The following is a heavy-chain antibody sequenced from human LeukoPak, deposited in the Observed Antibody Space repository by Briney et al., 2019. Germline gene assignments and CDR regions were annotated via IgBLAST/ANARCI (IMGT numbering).Heavy chain of an antibody. V-gene: IGHV1-69*13. CDR2: FIPIFGTT. D-gene: IGHD6-19*01. Sequence: ASVKVSCKASGYTFTGYYVHWVRQAPGQGLQWVGGFIPIFGTTHYAQKFQGRVTITADESTSTAYMELSSLRSDDTAVYYCARGAVSGTHDAFHIWGQGTMVTVSS. CDR1: GYTFTGYY. J-gene: IGHJ3*02. CDR3: ARGAVSGTHDAFHI.